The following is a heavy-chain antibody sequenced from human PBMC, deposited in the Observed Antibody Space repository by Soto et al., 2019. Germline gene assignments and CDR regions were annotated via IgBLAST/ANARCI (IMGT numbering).Heavy chain of an antibody. J-gene: IGHJ5*02. Sequence: EVQLVETGGGLIQPGGSLRLSCAASGFTVSSNYMTWVRQAPGKGLEWVSVIYSGGSTYYADFVKGRFTLSRDNSRNTLYLQMNSLRAEDTAVYYCARDQGCSGGSCYNWFDPWGQGTLVTVSS. CDR3: ARDQGCSGGSCYNWFDP. V-gene: IGHV3-53*02. D-gene: IGHD2-15*01. CDR1: GFTVSSNY. CDR2: IYSGGST.